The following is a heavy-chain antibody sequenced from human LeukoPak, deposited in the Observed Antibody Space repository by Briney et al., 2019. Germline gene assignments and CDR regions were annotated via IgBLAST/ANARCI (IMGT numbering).Heavy chain of an antibody. CDR1: GYTFTGYY. D-gene: IGHD5-24*01. Sequence: ASVKVSCKASGYTFTGYYMHWVRQAPGQGLEWMGWINPNSGGTNYAQKFQGRVTMTRDTSISTAYMELSRLRSDDTAVYYCARGRVEMAKASVEGAFDIWGQGTMVTVSS. J-gene: IGHJ3*02. CDR3: ARGRVEMAKASVEGAFDI. V-gene: IGHV1-2*02. CDR2: INPNSGGT.